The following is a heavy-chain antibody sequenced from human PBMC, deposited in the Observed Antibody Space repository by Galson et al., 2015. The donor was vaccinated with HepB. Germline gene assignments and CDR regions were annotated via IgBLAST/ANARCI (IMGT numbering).Heavy chain of an antibody. CDR1: GFTFSSYA. D-gene: IGHD6-19*01. V-gene: IGHV3-23*01. CDR2: ISGSGGST. CDR3: LQWLAFDY. Sequence: SLRLSCAASGFTFSSYAMSWVRQAPGKGLEWVSAISGSGGSTYYADSVKGRFTISRDDSKNTLYLQMNSLKTEDTAVYYCLQWLAFDYWGQGTLVTVSS. J-gene: IGHJ4*02.